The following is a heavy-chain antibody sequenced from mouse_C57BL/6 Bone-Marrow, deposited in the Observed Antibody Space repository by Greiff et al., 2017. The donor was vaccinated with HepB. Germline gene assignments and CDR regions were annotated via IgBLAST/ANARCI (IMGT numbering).Heavy chain of an antibody. CDR3: ARNPYYYGTLDY. Sequence: VHLVESGPGLVQPSQSLSITCTVSGFSLTSYGVHWVRQSPGKGLEWLGVIWSGGSTDYNAAFISRLSISKDNSKSQVFFKMNSLQADDTAIYYCARNPYYYGTLDYWGQGTTLTVSS. D-gene: IGHD1-1*01. V-gene: IGHV2-2*01. CDR1: GFSLTSYG. J-gene: IGHJ2*01. CDR2: IWSGGST.